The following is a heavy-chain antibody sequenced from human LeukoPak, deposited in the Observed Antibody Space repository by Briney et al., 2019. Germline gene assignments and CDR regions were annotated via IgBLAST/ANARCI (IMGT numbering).Heavy chain of an antibody. V-gene: IGHV4-34*01. D-gene: IGHD1-26*01. CDR2: INHSGST. CDR3: ARGAVGPTKTLSRYYYYYMDV. Sequence: SETLSLTCAVYGGSFSGYYWSWIRQPPGKGLEWIGEINHSGSTNYNPSLKSRVTISVDTSKNQFSLKLSSVTAADTAVYYCARGAVGPTKTLSRYYYYYMDVWGKGTTVTVSS. CDR1: GGSFSGYY. J-gene: IGHJ6*03.